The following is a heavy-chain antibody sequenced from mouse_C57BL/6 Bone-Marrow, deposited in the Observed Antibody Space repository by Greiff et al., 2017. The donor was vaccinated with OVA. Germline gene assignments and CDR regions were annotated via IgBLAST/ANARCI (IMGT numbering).Heavy chain of an antibody. CDR2: IYPGDGDT. Sequence: QVQLQQSGPELVKPGASVKISCKASGFAFSSSWMNWVKQRPGKGLEWIGRIYPGDGDTNYNGKFKGKATLTADKSSSTAYMQLSSLTSEDSAVYFCAREYSKSAWFAYWGQGTLVTVSA. V-gene: IGHV1-82*01. J-gene: IGHJ3*01. CDR1: GFAFSSSW. D-gene: IGHD2-5*01. CDR3: AREYSKSAWFAY.